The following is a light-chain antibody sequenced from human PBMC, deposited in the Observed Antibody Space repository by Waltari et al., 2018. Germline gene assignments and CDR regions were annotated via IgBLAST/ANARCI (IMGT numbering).Light chain of an antibody. J-gene: IGKJ4*01. Sequence: DIQLTQSPSFLSASVGDRVTITCRASQGISSYLARYQQKPGKAPKLLIDAASTLQSGVPSRFSGSGSGTEFTLTISSLQPEDFATYYCQQLNSYPSLTFGGGTKVEIK. CDR3: QQLNSYPSLT. V-gene: IGKV1-9*01. CDR1: QGISSY. CDR2: AAS.